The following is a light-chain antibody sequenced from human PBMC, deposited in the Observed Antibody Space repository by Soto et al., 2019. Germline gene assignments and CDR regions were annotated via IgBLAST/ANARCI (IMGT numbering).Light chain of an antibody. CDR2: EVI. Sequence: QSALTQPPSASGSPGQSVTISCAGTSSDVGGYNLVSWYQQHPGKAPKLMIYEVIKRPSGVPDRFSGSKSGNTASLTVSGLHAEDEADYYCSSYSGRDNFVVFGGGTKLTVL. CDR3: SSYSGRDNFVV. CDR1: SSDVGGYNL. V-gene: IGLV2-8*01. J-gene: IGLJ2*01.